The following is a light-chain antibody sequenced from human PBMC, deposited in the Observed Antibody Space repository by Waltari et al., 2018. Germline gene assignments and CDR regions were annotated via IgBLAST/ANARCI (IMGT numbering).Light chain of an antibody. CDR1: SSDVGDY. CDR3: SAYAGSNNLV. J-gene: IGLJ2*01. Sequence: QSALTQPPSASGSPGQSVTISCTGTSSDVGDYVSWYQQHPGKAPKLMISEVTKRPSGVPDRFSGAKSGNRASLTVSGLQAEDEADYYCSAYAGSNNLVFGGGTKLTVL. V-gene: IGLV2-8*01. CDR2: EVT.